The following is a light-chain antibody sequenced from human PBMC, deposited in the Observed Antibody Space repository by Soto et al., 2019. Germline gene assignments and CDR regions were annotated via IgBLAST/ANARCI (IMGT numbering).Light chain of an antibody. Sequence: EIVMTQSPATLSVSPGERASLSCRASQSVSSNLAWYQQKPGQTPXLXXYATSTRATGIPARFSGSGSGTEFTLTISSLQSEDFAVYYCQQYKNWPLFGQGTRLEIK. J-gene: IGKJ5*01. V-gene: IGKV3-15*01. CDR3: QQYKNWPL. CDR2: ATS. CDR1: QSVSSN.